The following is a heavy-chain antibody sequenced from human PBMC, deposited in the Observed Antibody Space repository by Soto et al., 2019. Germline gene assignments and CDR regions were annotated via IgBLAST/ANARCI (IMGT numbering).Heavy chain of an antibody. V-gene: IGHV3-30*18. CDR3: AKDPFGGGSYLRYYYYGMDV. D-gene: IGHD1-26*01. Sequence: QVQLVESGGGVVQPGRSLRLSCAASGFTFSSYGMHWVRQAPGKGLAWVAVISYDGSNKYYADSVKDRFTISRDNSKNTLYLKMNSLRAEDTAVYYCAKDPFGGGSYLRYYYYGMDVWGQGTTVTVSS. J-gene: IGHJ6*02. CDR2: ISYDGSNK. CDR1: GFTFSSYG.